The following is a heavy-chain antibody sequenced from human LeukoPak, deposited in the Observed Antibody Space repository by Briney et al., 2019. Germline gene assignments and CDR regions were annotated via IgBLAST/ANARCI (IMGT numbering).Heavy chain of an antibody. Sequence: GASVKVSCKASGYTFTGYYMHWVRQAPGQGLEWMGWINPNSGGTNYAQKFQGRVTMTRGTSISTAYMELSRLRSDDTAVYYCARSANYYYGSGSYYNVWDYWGQGTLVTVSS. V-gene: IGHV1-2*02. D-gene: IGHD3-10*01. CDR1: GYTFTGYY. CDR3: ARSANYYYGSGSYYNVWDY. J-gene: IGHJ4*02. CDR2: INPNSGGT.